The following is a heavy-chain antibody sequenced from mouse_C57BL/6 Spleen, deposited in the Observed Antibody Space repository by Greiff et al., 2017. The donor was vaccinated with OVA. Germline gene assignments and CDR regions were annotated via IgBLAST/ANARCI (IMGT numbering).Heavy chain of an antibody. Sequence: EVMLVESGEGLVKPGGSLKLSCAASGFTFSSYAMSWVRQTPEKRLEWVAYISSGGDYIYYADTVKGRFTISRDNARNTLYLQMSSLKSEDTAMYYCTREDYYGSSFYAMDYWGQGTSVTVSS. CDR2: ISSGGDYI. D-gene: IGHD1-1*01. CDR1: GFTFSSYA. V-gene: IGHV5-9-1*02. CDR3: TREDYYGSSFYAMDY. J-gene: IGHJ4*01.